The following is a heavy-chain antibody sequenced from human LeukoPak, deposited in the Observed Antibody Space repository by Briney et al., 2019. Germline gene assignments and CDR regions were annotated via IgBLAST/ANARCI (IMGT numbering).Heavy chain of an antibody. CDR1: GYTFTSYA. D-gene: IGHD4-23*01. J-gene: IGHJ3*02. V-gene: IGHV1-3*01. Sequence: ASVKVSCKASGYTFTSYAMHWVRQAPGQRLEWMGWINAGNGNTKYSQKFQGRVTITRDTSASTAYMELSSLRSEDTAVYYCARELRSTVVPRGAISPFDIWGQGTMVTVSS. CDR2: INAGNGNT. CDR3: ARELRSTVVPRGAISPFDI.